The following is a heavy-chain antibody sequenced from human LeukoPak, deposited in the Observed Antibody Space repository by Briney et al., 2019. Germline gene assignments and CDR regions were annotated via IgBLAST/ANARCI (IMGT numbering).Heavy chain of an antibody. CDR2: ISSSSSTI. Sequence: GGSLRLSCAASGFTFSSYSMNWVRQAPGKGLEWVSYISSSSSTIYYADSVKGRFTISRDNAKNSLYLQMNSLRAEDTAVYYCARDGEYCSSTSCQPPFDYWGQGTLVTVSS. V-gene: IGHV3-48*04. J-gene: IGHJ4*02. CDR3: ARDGEYCSSTSCQPPFDY. CDR1: GFTFSSYS. D-gene: IGHD2-2*01.